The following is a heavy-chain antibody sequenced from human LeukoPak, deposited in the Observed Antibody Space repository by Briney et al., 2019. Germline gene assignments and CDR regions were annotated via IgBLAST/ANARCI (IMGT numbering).Heavy chain of an antibody. V-gene: IGHV3-21*01. CDR3: ARVGGGSDYYYYGMDV. J-gene: IGHJ6*02. Sequence: PGGSLRLSCAASGFTFSSYSINWVRQAPGKGLEWVSSISSSSSYIYYADSVKGRFTISRDNAKNSLYLQMNSLRAEDTAVYYCARVGGGSDYYYYGMDVWGQGTTVTVSS. CDR1: GFTFSSYS. CDR2: ISSSSSYI. D-gene: IGHD2-15*01.